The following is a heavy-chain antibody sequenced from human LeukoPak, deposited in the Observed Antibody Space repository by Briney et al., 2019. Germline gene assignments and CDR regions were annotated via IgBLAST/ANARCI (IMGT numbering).Heavy chain of an antibody. CDR1: GFTFNTYS. CDR3: VRDSSWYDY. Sequence: GGSLRLSCEASGFTFNTYSMNWVRQAPGRGLEWVSSISTTSSYIYYADSVKGRFTISRDNVKKSLYLQMSSLRAEDTAVYYCVRDSSWYDYWGQGTVVTVSS. D-gene: IGHD6-13*01. CDR2: ISTTSSYI. V-gene: IGHV3-21*01. J-gene: IGHJ4*02.